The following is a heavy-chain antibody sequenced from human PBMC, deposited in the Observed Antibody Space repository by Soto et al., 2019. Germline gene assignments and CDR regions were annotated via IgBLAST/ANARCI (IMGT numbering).Heavy chain of an antibody. CDR1: GCTYTGYY. CDR2: INPNSGGT. CDR3: ARGGRNTIFGVVKQYNWFDP. D-gene: IGHD3-3*01. J-gene: IGHJ5*02. V-gene: IGHV1-2*04. Sequence: GASVKIACKASGCTYTGYYMHWVRQAPGQGLEWMGWINPNSGGTNYAQKFQGWVTMTRDTSISTAYMELSRLRSDDTAVYYCARGGRNTIFGVVKQYNWFDPWGQGTLVTVSS.